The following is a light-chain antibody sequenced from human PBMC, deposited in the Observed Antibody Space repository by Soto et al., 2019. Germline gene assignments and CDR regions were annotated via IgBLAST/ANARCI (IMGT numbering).Light chain of an antibody. V-gene: IGKV1-6*01. Sequence: AMQMTQSPSSMSACVGDSVTITSRASQAIRNDLGSYQQSPGKAPKLXXADXSNLQRGCPSRLSGSGSGTDFTRTISSLQPEDCATYYWQHLKMYPSTFGQGTRLDIK. CDR2: DXS. CDR3: QHLKMYPST. CDR1: QAIRND. J-gene: IGKJ5*01.